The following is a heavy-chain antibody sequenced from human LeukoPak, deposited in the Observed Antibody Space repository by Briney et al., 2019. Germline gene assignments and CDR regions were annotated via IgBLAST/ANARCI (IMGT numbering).Heavy chain of an antibody. D-gene: IGHD3-22*01. CDR3: ATGELGDRSGFVHFDS. J-gene: IGHJ4*02. V-gene: IGHV1-69*05. Sequence: SVKVSCKAPGGTLTPYGISCVREAPGQGVEWMGGVIPMFGPAKYAPTFQGRATMTTDASTSTAYIVLNSLRSEDTASYFCATGELGDRSGFVHFDSWGKGTLVTVSS. CDR2: VIPMFGPA. CDR1: GGTLTPYG.